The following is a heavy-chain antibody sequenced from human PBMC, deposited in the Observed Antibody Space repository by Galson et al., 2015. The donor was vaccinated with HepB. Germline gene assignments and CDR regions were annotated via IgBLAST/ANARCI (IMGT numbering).Heavy chain of an antibody. Sequence: SLRLSCAASGFTFSSYAMHWVRQAPGKGLEWVAVISYDGSNKYYADSVKGRFTISRDNSKNTLYLQMNSLRAEDTAVYYCARVSAFDIWGQGTMVTVSS. J-gene: IGHJ3*02. CDR1: GFTFSSYA. CDR2: ISYDGSNK. V-gene: IGHV3-30-3*01. CDR3: ARVSAFDI.